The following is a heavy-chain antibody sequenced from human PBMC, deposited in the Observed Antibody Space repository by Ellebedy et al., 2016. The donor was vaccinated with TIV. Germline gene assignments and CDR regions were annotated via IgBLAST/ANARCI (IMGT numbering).Heavy chain of an antibody. CDR1: GFTFDDYA. CDR2: ISWNSGNR. V-gene: IGHV3-9*01. Sequence: SLKISCAGSGFTFDDYAMPRVRQAPGKGLEWVSGISWNSGNRGYADSVKGRFTISRDNAKNSLYLQMNSLRADDTAVYYCARKNSRDYWGQGALVTVSS. D-gene: IGHD2/OR15-2a*01. CDR3: ARKNSRDY. J-gene: IGHJ4*02.